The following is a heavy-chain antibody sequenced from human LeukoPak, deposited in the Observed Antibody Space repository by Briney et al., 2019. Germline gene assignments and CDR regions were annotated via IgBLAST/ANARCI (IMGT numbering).Heavy chain of an antibody. J-gene: IGHJ4*02. V-gene: IGHV3-23*01. CDR2: ISGSGGST. D-gene: IGHD3-22*01. Sequence: GGSLRLSCAASGFTFSSYAMSWVRQAPGKGLEWVSAISGSGGSTYYADSVKGRFTISRDNSKNTLYLQMNSLRAEDTAVYYCTTLILAAAGSHYDSSGYSSLVDYWGQGTLVTVSS. CDR3: TTLILAAAGSHYDSSGYSSLVDY. CDR1: GFTFSSYA.